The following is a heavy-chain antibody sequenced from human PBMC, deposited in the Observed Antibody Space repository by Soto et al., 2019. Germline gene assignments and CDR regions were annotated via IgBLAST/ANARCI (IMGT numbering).Heavy chain of an antibody. V-gene: IGHV4-31*03. D-gene: IGHD3-10*01. J-gene: IGHJ6*02. CDR2: IYYSGST. CDR3: ARFVRRGSGSYYYYYYGMDV. Sequence: SETLSLTCTVSGGSISSGGYYWSWIRQHPGKGLEWIGYIYYSGSTYYNPSLKSRVTISVDTSKNQFSLKLSSVAAADTAVYYCARFVRRGSGSYYYYYYGMDVWGQGTTVTVSS. CDR1: GGSISSGGYY.